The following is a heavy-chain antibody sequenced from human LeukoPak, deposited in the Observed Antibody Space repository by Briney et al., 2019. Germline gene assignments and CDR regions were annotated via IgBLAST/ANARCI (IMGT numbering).Heavy chain of an antibody. J-gene: IGHJ4*02. CDR1: GFTFSDYA. Sequence: GGSLRLSCAVSGFTFSDYAMSGVRQAPGKGLEWVSSISSSGTSTYYTDSVKGRFTISRDNSKNTLYLQMSSLRAKDTAVYYCAKTPITGYDFWSGYHFDYWGQGTLVTVSS. V-gene: IGHV3-23*01. D-gene: IGHD3-3*01. CDR3: AKTPITGYDFWSGYHFDY. CDR2: ISSSGTST.